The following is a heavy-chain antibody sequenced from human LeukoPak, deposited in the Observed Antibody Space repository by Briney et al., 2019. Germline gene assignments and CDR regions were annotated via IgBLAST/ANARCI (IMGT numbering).Heavy chain of an antibody. V-gene: IGHV4-34*01. CDR1: GGSFSGYY. CDR2: INHSGST. J-gene: IGHJ4*02. Sequence: PSETLSLTCAVYGGSFSGYYWSWIRQPPGRGLEWIGEINHSGSTNYNPSLKSRVTISVDTSKNQFSLKLSSVTAADTAVYYCARVSSNENQFDYWGQGTLVTVSS. D-gene: IGHD1-14*01. CDR3: ARVSSNENQFDY.